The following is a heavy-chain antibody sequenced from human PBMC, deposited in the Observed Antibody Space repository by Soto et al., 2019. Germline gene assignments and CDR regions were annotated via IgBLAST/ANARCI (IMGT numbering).Heavy chain of an antibody. J-gene: IGHJ4*02. Sequence: ASVKVSCKVSGYTLTELSMHWGRQAPGKGLEWMGGFDPEDGETIYAQKFQGRVTMTEDTSTDTAYMELSSLRSEDTAVYYCATENIAVAGLDYWGQGTLVTVSS. CDR2: FDPEDGET. CDR1: GYTLTELS. D-gene: IGHD6-19*01. V-gene: IGHV1-24*01. CDR3: ATENIAVAGLDY.